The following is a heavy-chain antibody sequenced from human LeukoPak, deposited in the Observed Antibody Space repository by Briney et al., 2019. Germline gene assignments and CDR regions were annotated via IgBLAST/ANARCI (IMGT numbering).Heavy chain of an antibody. D-gene: IGHD3-10*01. CDR2: ISWNSGSI. CDR1: GFTFDDYA. J-gene: IGHJ4*02. V-gene: IGHV3-9*01. CDR3: AKAQLRYYGSGSYYFDY. Sequence: GGSLRLSCAASGFTFDDYAMHWVRHAPGKGLEWVSGISWNSGSIGYADSVKGRFTISRDNAKNSLYLQMNSLRAEDTALYYCAKAQLRYYGSGSYYFDYWGQGTLVTVSS.